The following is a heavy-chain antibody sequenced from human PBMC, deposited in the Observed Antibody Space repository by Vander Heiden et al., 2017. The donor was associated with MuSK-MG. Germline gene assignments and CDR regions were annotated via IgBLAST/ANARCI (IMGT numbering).Heavy chain of an antibody. CDR2: ISGSSSLK. CDR3: VRGDRRNY. Sequence: EVQVVESGGGLVERGGSLRRSCVASGFPFRVSTLSWVRQAPGKGLEWVSSISGSSSLKYYLGSVKGRFAISRDNAKNSVYLQMNSLRADDTGVYDCVRGDRRNYWGQGSMVKVSS. CDR1: GFPFRVST. D-gene: IGHD3-22*01. V-gene: IGHV3-21*01. J-gene: IGHJ4*02.